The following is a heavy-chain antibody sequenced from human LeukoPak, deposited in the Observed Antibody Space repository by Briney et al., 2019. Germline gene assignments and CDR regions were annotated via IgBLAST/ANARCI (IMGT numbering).Heavy chain of an antibody. CDR1: GGSISSGDDY. V-gene: IGHV4-30-4*01. CDR3: ARVPYGSGSYYYYYGMDV. D-gene: IGHD3-10*01. CDR2: IYYSGST. J-gene: IGHJ6*02. Sequence: PSETLSLTCTVSGGSISSGDDYWSWVRQPPGKGLEWIGSIYYSGSTYYNPSLKSRVTISVDTSKNQFSLKLSSVTAADTAVYYCARVPYGSGSYYYYYGMDVWGQGTTVTVPS.